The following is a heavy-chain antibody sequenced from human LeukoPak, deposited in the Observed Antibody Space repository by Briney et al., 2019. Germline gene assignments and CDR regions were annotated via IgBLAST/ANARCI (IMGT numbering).Heavy chain of an antibody. V-gene: IGHV3-15*01. CDR2: IKSKTDGGTT. D-gene: IGHD3-10*01. Sequence: GGSLRLSCAASGFTFSNAWMSWVRQAPGKGLEWVGRIKSKTDGGTTDYAAPVKGRFNISRDDSKNTLYLQMNSLKTEDTAVYYCRSLWFGELDYWGQGTLVTVSS. CDR3: RSLWFGELDY. CDR1: GFTFSNAW. J-gene: IGHJ4*02.